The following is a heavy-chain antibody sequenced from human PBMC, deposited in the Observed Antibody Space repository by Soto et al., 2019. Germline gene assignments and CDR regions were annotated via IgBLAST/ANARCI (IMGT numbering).Heavy chain of an antibody. CDR2: ISGSGGST. CDR1: GFTFSSYA. Sequence: GSLRLSCAASGFTFSSYAMSWVRQAPGKGLEWVSAISGSGGSTYYADSVKGRFTISRDNSKNTLYLQMNSLRAEDTAVYYCAKDSGWSGYYMYYFDYWGQGTLVTVSS. V-gene: IGHV3-23*01. CDR3: AKDSGWSGYYMYYFDY. J-gene: IGHJ4*02. D-gene: IGHD3-3*01.